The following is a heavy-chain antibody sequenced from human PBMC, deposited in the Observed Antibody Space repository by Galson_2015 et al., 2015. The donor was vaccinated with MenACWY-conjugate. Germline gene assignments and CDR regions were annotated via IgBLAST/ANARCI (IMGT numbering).Heavy chain of an antibody. V-gene: IGHV3-48*04. CDR3: ARLGGNYRTTSHFDY. CDR1: GSRFSSYN. CDR2: IGSSPTAM. Sequence: SLRLSCAASGSRFSSYNMNWARQAPGKGLEWISFIGSSPTAMFYRDSVKGRFTVSRDNAKRSLFLQMNSLRAEDTAVYYCARLGGNYRTTSHFDYW. J-gene: IGHJ4*01. D-gene: IGHD1-26*01.